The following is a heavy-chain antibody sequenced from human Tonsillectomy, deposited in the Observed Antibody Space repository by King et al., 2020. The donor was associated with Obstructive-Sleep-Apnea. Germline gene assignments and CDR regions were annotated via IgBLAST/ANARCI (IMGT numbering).Heavy chain of an antibody. D-gene: IGHD4-17*01. J-gene: IGHJ6*02. V-gene: IGHV3-21*01. CDR2: ISGTSEYI. CDR1: GFPFSSYT. Sequence: VQLVESGGGLVKPGRSLRLSCTASGFPFSSYTLTWVRQAPGKGLEWVSSISGTSEYIYYADSVEGRFTISRDNGGNSLFLQMNSLRAEDTAVYYCARDTISKDGEYLPRYYYSGMDVWGQGTTVTVSS. CDR3: ARDTISKDGEYLPRYYYSGMDV.